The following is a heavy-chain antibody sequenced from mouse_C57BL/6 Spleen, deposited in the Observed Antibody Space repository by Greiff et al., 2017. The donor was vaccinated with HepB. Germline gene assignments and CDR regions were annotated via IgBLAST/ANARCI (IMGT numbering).Heavy chain of an antibody. D-gene: IGHD2-14*01. Sequence: VQLQQSGPGLVKPSQSLSLTCSVTGYSITSGYYWNWIRQFPGNKLEWMGYISYDGSNNYNPSLKNRISITRDTSKNQFFLKLNSVTTEDTATYYCARGVRDWYFDVWGTGTTVTVSS. CDR2: ISYDGSN. CDR1: GYSITSGYY. J-gene: IGHJ1*03. V-gene: IGHV3-6*01. CDR3: ARGVRDWYFDV.